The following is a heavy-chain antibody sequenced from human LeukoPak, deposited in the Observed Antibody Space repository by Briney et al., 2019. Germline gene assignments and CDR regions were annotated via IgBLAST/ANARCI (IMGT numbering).Heavy chain of an antibody. CDR3: ARLESQLGSHIGY. D-gene: IGHD2-2*01. V-gene: IGHV4-31*03. CDR1: GGSISSGGYY. J-gene: IGHJ4*02. Sequence: PSQTLSLTCTVSGGSISSGGYYWSWIRQHPGKGLEWIGYIYYSGSTYYNPSLKSRVTISVDTSKNQFSLKLSSVTAADTAVYYCARLESQLGSHIGYWGRGTLVTVSS. CDR2: IYYSGST.